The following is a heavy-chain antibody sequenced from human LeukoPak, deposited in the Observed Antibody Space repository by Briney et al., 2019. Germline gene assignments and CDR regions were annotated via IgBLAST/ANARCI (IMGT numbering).Heavy chain of an antibody. J-gene: IGHJ4*02. CDR1: GFTFSSYA. V-gene: IGHV3-30-3*01. CDR3: ARGPDPKRMQWPDY. D-gene: IGHD6-19*01. CDR2: ISYDGSNK. Sequence: LAGRSLRLSCAASGFTFSSYAMHWVRQAPGKGLEWVAVISYDGSNKYYADSVKGRFTISRDNSKNTLYLQMNSLRAEDTAVYYCARGPDPKRMQWPDYWGQGTLVTVSS.